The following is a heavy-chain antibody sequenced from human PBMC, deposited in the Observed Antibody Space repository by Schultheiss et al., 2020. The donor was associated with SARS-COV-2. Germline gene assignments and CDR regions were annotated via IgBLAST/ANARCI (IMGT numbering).Heavy chain of an antibody. CDR3: AKDPGYSSSWYY. CDR1: GFTFSSYG. D-gene: IGHD6-13*01. V-gene: IGHV3-33*06. CDR2: IYYDGSNK. Sequence: GGSLRLSCAASGFTFSSYGMHWVRQAPGKGLEWVAVIYYDGSNKNYADSVKGRFTISRDNSKNTLYLQMNSLRAEDTAVYYCAKDPGYSSSWYYWGQGTLVTVSS. J-gene: IGHJ4*02.